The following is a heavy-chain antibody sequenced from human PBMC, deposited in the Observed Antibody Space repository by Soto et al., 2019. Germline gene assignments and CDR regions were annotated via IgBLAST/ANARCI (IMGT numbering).Heavy chain of an antibody. Sequence: VQLQPWGEGLLKPSETLSLTCAVYGGSFRGYYWSWIRQPPGKGLEWIGEINHSGSTNYNPSLKRRVTISVDTSKNQFSLKLSSVTAADTAVYYCARGLVSDYRATDPNDYGMDVWGQGTTVTVSS. V-gene: IGHV4-34*01. CDR2: INHSGST. CDR1: GGSFRGYY. J-gene: IGHJ6*02. CDR3: ARGLVSDYRATDPNDYGMDV. D-gene: IGHD4-17*01.